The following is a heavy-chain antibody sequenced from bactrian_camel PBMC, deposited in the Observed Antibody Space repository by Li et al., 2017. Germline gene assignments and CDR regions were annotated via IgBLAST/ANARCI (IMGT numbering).Heavy chain of an antibody. Sequence: HVQLVESGGGSVLPGGSLRLSCAASENSYRTSCMGWFRQAPGKEREGVATIGLNDITRYTNSVQGRFIISKDNGKNTLYLQMNSLSPEDTGIYYAAAGPCSINGELSLDVGEYVYWGQGTQVTVS. CDR3: AAGPCSINGELSLDVGEYVY. CDR1: ENSYRTSC. J-gene: IGHJ4*01. CDR2: IGLNDIT. D-gene: IGHD5*01. V-gene: IGHV3S53*01.